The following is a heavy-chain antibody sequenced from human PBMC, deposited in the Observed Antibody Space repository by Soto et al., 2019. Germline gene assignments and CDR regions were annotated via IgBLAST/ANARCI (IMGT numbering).Heavy chain of an antibody. D-gene: IGHD3-3*01. J-gene: IGHJ6*03. CDR1: GFTFSSYA. CDR2: ISSNGGST. V-gene: IGHV3-64*01. Sequence: EVQLVESGGGLVQPGGSLRLSCAASGFTFSSYAMHWVRQAPGKGLEYVSAISSNGGSTYYANSVKGRFTISRDNSKNTLYLQMGSLRADDMAVYYCARAGSTIFGVVPYYYYMDVWGKGTTVTVSS. CDR3: ARAGSTIFGVVPYYYYMDV.